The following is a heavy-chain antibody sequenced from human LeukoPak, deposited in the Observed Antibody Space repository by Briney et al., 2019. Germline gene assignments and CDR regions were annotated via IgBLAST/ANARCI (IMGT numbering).Heavy chain of an antibody. CDR2: VSSNGGST. CDR1: GFTFSSYA. CDR3: ARDLHYYVAMDV. V-gene: IGHV3-64*01. Sequence: GGSLRLSCAASGFTFSSYAMYWVRQAPGKGLECVSAVSSNGGSTYYANSVKGRFTISRDNSKNTLYLQMGSLRAEDMAVYYCARDLHYYVAMDVWGQGTTVTVSS. D-gene: IGHD3-10*02. J-gene: IGHJ6*02.